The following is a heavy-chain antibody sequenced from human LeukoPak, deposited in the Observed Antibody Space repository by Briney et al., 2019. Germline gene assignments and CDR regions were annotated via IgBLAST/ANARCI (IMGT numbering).Heavy chain of an antibody. J-gene: IGHJ3*02. V-gene: IGHV1-69*13. Sequence: SVKIFCKASGGTFDSYAIRCMRQAPGQWLELMGGISPICGTANYAQKFQGRVTITADESTSTAYMELSSLRSEDTAVYYCARDRDHYYDSSGYYYPDAFDIWGQGTMVTVSS. D-gene: IGHD3-22*01. CDR1: GGTFDSYA. CDR2: ISPICGTA. CDR3: ARDRDHYYDSSGYYYPDAFDI.